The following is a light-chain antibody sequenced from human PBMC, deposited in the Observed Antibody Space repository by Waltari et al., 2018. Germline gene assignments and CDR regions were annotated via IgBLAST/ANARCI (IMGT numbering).Light chain of an antibody. CDR2: GAS. J-gene: IGKJ2*01. CDR1: QTVRSSY. CDR3: ELYDSSPPGYT. Sequence: EIVLTQSPGTLSLSPGERATPSCRASQTVRSSYIAWYQQRPGQAPRLLIHGASSRATGIPDRFSGSGSGTYFTLTISGLEPDDFAVYFYELYDSSPPGYTFGQGTKLEI. V-gene: IGKV3-20*01.